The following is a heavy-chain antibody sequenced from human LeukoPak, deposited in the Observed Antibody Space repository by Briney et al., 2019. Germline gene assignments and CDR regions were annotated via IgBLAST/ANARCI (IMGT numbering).Heavy chain of an antibody. CDR2: INPNSGGT. D-gene: IGHD3-22*01. J-gene: IGHJ3*02. V-gene: IGHV1-2*02. Sequence: ASVKLSCKASGYTFTGYYMHWVRQAPGQGLEWMGWINPNSGGTNYAQKFQGRLTMTRDTSISTAYMELSRLRSDDTAVYYCARKYYYDSSGYYADAFDIWGQGTMVTVSS. CDR1: GYTFTGYY. CDR3: ARKYYYDSSGYYADAFDI.